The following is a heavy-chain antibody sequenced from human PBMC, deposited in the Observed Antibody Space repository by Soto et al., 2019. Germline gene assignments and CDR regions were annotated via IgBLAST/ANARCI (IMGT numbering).Heavy chain of an antibody. V-gene: IGHV3-66*01. D-gene: IGHD3-9*01. J-gene: IGHJ4*02. CDR1: GFTVSSNY. CDR2: IYSGGNT. CDR3: ARSISTVYYDY. Sequence: GGSLRLSCAASGFTVSSNYMNWVRQAPGKGLEWVSAIYSGGNTYYAESVKGRFTISRDNSKNTLYLQMNSLRAEDTAVYYCARSISTVYYDYWGQGTLVTVS.